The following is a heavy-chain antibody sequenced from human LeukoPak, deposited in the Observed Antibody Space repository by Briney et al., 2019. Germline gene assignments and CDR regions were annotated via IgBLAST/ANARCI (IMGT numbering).Heavy chain of an antibody. D-gene: IGHD3-22*01. V-gene: IGHV3-48*01. J-gene: IGHJ4*02. Sequence: GSLRLSCAASGFTFSSYSMNWVRQAPGKGLEWVSYISSSSSTIYYADSVKGRFTISRDNAKNSLYLQMNSLRAEDTAVYYCARGHSSGYPGGDYWGQGTLVTVSS. CDR2: ISSSSSTI. CDR3: ARGHSSGYPGGDY. CDR1: GFTFSSYS.